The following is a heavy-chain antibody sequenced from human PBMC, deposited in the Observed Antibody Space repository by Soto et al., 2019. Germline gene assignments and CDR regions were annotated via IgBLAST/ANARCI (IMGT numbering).Heavy chain of an antibody. CDR1: GFTFSSYW. CDR3: ARDRGLYDSSGYHYAR. Sequence: GSLRLSCAASGFTFSSYWMSWVRQAPGKGLEWVANIKQDGSEKYYVDSVKGRFTISRDNAKNSLYLQMNSLRAEDTAVYYCARDRGLYDSSGYHYARWGQGTLVTVYS. V-gene: IGHV3-7*01. D-gene: IGHD3-22*01. J-gene: IGHJ4*02. CDR2: IKQDGSEK.